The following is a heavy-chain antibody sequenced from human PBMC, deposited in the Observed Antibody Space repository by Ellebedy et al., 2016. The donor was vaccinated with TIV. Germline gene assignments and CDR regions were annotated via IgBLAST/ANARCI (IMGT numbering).Heavy chain of an antibody. CDR3: AKGRGGGSDSSAPRYYFDY. Sequence: PGGSLRLSCAASGFTFSSYAMSLVRQAPGKGLEWVSTISSTGSRTYYADSVEGRFIISRDNSKKTLYLQMNSLRAEDTAVYYCAKGRGGGSDSSAPRYYFDYWGLGTLVTVSS. V-gene: IGHV3-23*01. CDR1: GFTFSSYA. CDR2: ISSTGSRT. J-gene: IGHJ4*02. D-gene: IGHD3-22*01.